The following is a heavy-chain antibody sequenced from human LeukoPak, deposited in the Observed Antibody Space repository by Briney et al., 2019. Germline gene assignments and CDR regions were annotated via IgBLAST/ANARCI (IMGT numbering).Heavy chain of an antibody. CDR1: GGSISSSSYY. D-gene: IGHD3-3*01. CDR2: IYHSGST. CDR3: ARVLFRVASRTD. J-gene: IGHJ4*02. Sequence: SETLSLTCTVSGGSISSSSYYWGWIRQPPGKGLEWIGSIYHSGSTYYNPSLKSRVTISVDTSKNQFSLKLSSVTAADTAVYYCARVLFRVASRTDWGQGTLVTVSS. V-gene: IGHV4-39*07.